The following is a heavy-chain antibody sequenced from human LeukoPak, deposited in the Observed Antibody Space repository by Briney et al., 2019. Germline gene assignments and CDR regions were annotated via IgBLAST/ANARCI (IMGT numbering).Heavy chain of an antibody. D-gene: IGHD4-23*01. V-gene: IGHV1-18*01. CDR2: ISPYNGNT. CDR3: ATPAPGNDAFDI. Sequence: ASVKVSCKTSGYTFTSYGISWVRQAPGQGLEWMGWISPYNGNTNYAQKFQGRVTMTTDTSTRTGYMDLRSLGSDDTAVYYCATPAPGNDAFDIWGQGTMVTVSS. J-gene: IGHJ3*02. CDR1: GYTFTSYG.